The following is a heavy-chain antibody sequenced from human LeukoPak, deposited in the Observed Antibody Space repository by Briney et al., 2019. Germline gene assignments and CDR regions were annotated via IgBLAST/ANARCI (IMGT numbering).Heavy chain of an antibody. D-gene: IGHD2-8*01. CDR1: GFTFQNFD. Sequence: GGSLRLSCAASGFTFQNFDMSWVRQAPGKGLEWVSSISRSGAYAHYADSVKGRFTISRDNSNSTLFLQMNSLRGDDTAVYYCVRCASHLAYWGQGTLVTASS. CDR2: ISRSGAYA. CDR3: VRCASHLAY. J-gene: IGHJ4*02. V-gene: IGHV3-23*01.